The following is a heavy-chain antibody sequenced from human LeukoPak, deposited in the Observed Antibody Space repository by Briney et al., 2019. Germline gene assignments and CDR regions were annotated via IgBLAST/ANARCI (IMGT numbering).Heavy chain of an antibody. V-gene: IGHV1-18*01. CDR2: VSAYNGNT. CDR1: GYTFTSYG. Sequence: GASVKVSCKASGYTFTSYGISWVRQAPGQRLEWMGWVSAYNGNTNYAQNLQGRVTMATDASTSTAYMELRSLRFDDTAVYYCARHHSSGWPLDAFDVWGPGTMVTVSS. D-gene: IGHD6-19*01. CDR3: ARHHSSGWPLDAFDV. J-gene: IGHJ3*01.